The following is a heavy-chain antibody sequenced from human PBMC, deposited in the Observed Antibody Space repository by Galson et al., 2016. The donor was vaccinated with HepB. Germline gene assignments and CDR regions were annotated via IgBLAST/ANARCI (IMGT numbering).Heavy chain of an antibody. D-gene: IGHD1-1*01. CDR1: GFSLTTSGVG. CDR2: VHWNNDN. CDR3: AHRIGHWNDLFVH. Sequence: ALVKPTQTLTLTCSFSGFSLTTSGVGVGWIRQRPGRALEWLALVHWNNDNRFNPSLRSRLTVAKDTSKNLVILAMSNVDPEDTATYYCAHRIGHWNDLFVHWGQGVPVIVSS. V-gene: IGHV2-5*01. J-gene: IGHJ4*02.